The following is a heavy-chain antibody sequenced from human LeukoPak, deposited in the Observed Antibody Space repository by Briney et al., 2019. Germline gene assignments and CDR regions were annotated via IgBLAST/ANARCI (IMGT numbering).Heavy chain of an antibody. CDR3: ARQISDYYYYYMDV. CDR1: GGSISSGSYY. D-gene: IGHD2/OR15-2a*01. CDR2: IYTSGST. Sequence: PSQTLSLTCTVSGGSISSGSYYWSWIRQPAGKGLEWIGRIYTSGSTNYNPSLKSRVTISADTSKNQFSLKLNSVTAADTAMYYCARQISDYYYYYMDVWGEGITVTVSS. V-gene: IGHV4-61*02. J-gene: IGHJ6*03.